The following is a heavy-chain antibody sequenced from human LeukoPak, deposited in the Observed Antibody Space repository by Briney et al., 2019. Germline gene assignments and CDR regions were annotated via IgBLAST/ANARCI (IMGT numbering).Heavy chain of an antibody. D-gene: IGHD5-12*01. CDR3: ARLPAITNYYYYYMDV. CDR1: GGSISSSSHY. Sequence: SETLSLTCAVSGGSISSSSHYWGWIRQAPGKRLECIGTIYYSGSSYYNPSLKSRVTMSVDTSKNQFSLRLSSVTAADTAVYYCARLPAITNYYYYYMDVWGQGTRVTVSS. V-gene: IGHV4-39*01. CDR2: IYYSGSS. J-gene: IGHJ6*03.